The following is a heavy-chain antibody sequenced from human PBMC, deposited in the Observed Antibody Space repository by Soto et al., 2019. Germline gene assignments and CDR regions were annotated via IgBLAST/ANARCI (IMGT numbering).Heavy chain of an antibody. CDR3: ARGIGYCSSINCYSSRRLRFDS. D-gene: IGHD2-2*01. CDR1: GGSFSGYY. V-gene: IGHV4-34*01. J-gene: IGHJ4*02. Sequence: QVQLQQWGAGLLKPSETLSLTCAVYGGSFSGYYWTWIRQSPEKGLEWIGEVNHSGTTYYNPSLTPRVTISVHTPKTQFSLKMSSVTAADTAVYYCARGIGYCSSINCYSSRRLRFDSWGQGTLVTVSS. CDR2: VNHSGTT.